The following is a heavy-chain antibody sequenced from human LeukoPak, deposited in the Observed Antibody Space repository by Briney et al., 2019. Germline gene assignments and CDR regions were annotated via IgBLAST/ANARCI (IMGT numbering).Heavy chain of an antibody. Sequence: KPAGSLRLSCAASGFTFSTYSMNWVRQAPGKGLEWVSSISSTSSYIYYADSVKGRFTISRDNAKNSLYLQMNSLRAEDTAVYYCAREDAFDIWGQGTMVTVSS. CDR2: ISSTSSYI. V-gene: IGHV3-21*01. CDR3: AREDAFDI. J-gene: IGHJ3*02. CDR1: GFTFSTYS.